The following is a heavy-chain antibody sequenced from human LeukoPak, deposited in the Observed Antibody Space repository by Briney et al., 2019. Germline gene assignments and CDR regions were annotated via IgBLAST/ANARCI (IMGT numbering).Heavy chain of an antibody. V-gene: IGHV3-30-3*01. CDR2: ISHDGSNK. CDR1: GFTFSSYA. J-gene: IGHJ4*02. D-gene: IGHD4-17*01. CDR3: ARVDYGDYLTVDY. Sequence: GRSLRLSCAASGFTFSSYAMHWVRQAPGKGLEWVAVISHDGSNKYYADSVKGRFTISRDNSKNTLYLQMNSLRAEDTAVYYCARVDYGDYLTVDYWGQGTLVTVSS.